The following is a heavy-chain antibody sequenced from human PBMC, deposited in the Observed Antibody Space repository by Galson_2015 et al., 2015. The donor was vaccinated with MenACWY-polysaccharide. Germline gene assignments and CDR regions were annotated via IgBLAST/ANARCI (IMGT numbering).Heavy chain of an antibody. D-gene: IGHD3-3*01. CDR3: AKDNYYDFWGASYFDF. Sequence: SLRLSCAASGFTFSSYAMSWVRQAPGKGLERVSGISGSGGCTYYADSVKGRFTISRDNSKTTLYLQMISLRAEDTAVYYCAKDNYYDFWGASYFDFWGQGTLVTVSS. J-gene: IGHJ4*02. CDR2: ISGSGGCT. CDR1: GFTFSSYA. V-gene: IGHV3-23*01.